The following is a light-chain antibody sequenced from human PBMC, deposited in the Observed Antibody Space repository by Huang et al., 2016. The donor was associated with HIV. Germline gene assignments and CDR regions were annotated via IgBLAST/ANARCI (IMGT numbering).Light chain of an antibody. J-gene: IGKJ1*01. Sequence: DIQMTQSPSSLSASGGDRVTITRRTSQSVGNSLNWYQQKPGKAPELLIYASSLQAWVSSRFSGSGSGTDFTLIISSLQPEDFATYYCQQSYISPWTFGQGTKVDLK. CDR1: QSVGNS. V-gene: IGKV1-39*01. CDR2: AS. CDR3: QQSYISPWT.